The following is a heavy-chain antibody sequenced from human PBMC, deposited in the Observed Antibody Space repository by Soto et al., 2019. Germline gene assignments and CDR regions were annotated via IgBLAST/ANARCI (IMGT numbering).Heavy chain of an antibody. CDR2: IYYSGST. Sequence: QLQLQESGPGLVKPSETLSLTCTVSGGSISSSSYYWGWIRQPPGKGLEWIGSIYYSGSTYYNPSLKSRATISVDTSKNQFSLKLSSVTAADTAVYYCARQKITIFGVVIGYWGQGTLVTVSS. V-gene: IGHV4-39*01. D-gene: IGHD3-3*01. CDR1: GGSISSSSYY. J-gene: IGHJ4*02. CDR3: ARQKITIFGVVIGY.